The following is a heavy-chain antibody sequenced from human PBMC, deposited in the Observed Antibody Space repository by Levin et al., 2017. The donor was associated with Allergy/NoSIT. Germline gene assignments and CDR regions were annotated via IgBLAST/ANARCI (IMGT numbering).Heavy chain of an antibody. Sequence: GSLRLSCTVSGGSISSYYWSWIRQPPGKGLEWIGYIYYSGSTNYNPSLKSRVTISVDTSKNQFSLKLSSVTAADTAVYYCAREATYYYDSSGSSWFDPWGQGTLVTVSS. V-gene: IGHV4-59*01. D-gene: IGHD3-22*01. CDR3: AREATYYYDSSGSSWFDP. CDR1: GGSISSYY. J-gene: IGHJ5*02. CDR2: IYYSGST.